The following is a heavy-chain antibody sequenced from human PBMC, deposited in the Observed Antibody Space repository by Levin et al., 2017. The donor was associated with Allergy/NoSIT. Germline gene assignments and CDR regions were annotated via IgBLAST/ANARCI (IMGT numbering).Heavy chain of an antibody. CDR3: ASAKWRSVAGRRSYYFDY. Sequence: ASVKVSCKASGYTFTSYGISWVRQAPGQGLEWMGWISAYNGNTNYAQKLQGRVTMTTDTSTSTAYMELRSLRSDDTAVYYCASAKWRSVAGRRSYYFDYWGQGTLVTVSS. D-gene: IGHD6-19*01. V-gene: IGHV1-18*01. J-gene: IGHJ4*02. CDR1: GYTFTSYG. CDR2: ISAYNGNT.